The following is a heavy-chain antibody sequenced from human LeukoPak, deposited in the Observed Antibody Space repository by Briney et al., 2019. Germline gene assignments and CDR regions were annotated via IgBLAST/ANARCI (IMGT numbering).Heavy chain of an antibody. D-gene: IGHD3-10*01. Sequence: SETLSLTCTVSGASVSSSSYYWGWIRQPPGKGLDWIGTIYYTGITYYNPSLKSRVTISVDTSKNQFSLKLTSVTAADTAVYYCASTVGGGFDYWGQGTLVTVSS. CDR3: ASTVGGGFDY. V-gene: IGHV4-39*01. J-gene: IGHJ4*02. CDR1: GASVSSSSYY. CDR2: IYYTGIT.